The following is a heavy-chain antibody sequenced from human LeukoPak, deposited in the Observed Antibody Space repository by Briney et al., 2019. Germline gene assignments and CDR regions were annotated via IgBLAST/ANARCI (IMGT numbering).Heavy chain of an antibody. CDR1: GFTFSSYA. CDR3: AKDRGSGYHYFDY. V-gene: IGHV3-23*01. D-gene: IGHD3-22*01. J-gene: IGHJ4*02. Sequence: GGSLRLSCAASGFTFSSYAMTWVRQAPGKGLEWVSVISGRGGSTYYADSVKGRFTISRDNSKNTLYLQMNSLRAEDTAVYYCAKDRGSGYHYFDYWGQGTLVTVSS. CDR2: ISGRGGST.